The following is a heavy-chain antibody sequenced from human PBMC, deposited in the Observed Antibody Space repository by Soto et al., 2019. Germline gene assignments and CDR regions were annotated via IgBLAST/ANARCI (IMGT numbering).Heavy chain of an antibody. V-gene: IGHV2-5*02. D-gene: IGHD6-25*01. CDR2: IYWDDDK. J-gene: IGHJ4*02. Sequence: QITLKESGPTLVKPTQTLTLTCTFSGFSLSTSGVGVGWIRQPPGKALEWLALIYWDDDKRYIPSLNSRLTITKDTSKNQVVLTMTNMDPVDTATYYCAHRISAPGYFGYWGQGTLVTVSS. CDR1: GFSLSTSGVG. CDR3: AHRISAPGYFGY.